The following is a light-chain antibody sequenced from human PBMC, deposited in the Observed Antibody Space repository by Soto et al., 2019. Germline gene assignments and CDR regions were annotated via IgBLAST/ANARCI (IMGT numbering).Light chain of an antibody. V-gene: IGLV2-23*01. Sequence: QSVLTQPASVSGSPGQSITISCTGISSDVENYNLVSWYQHHPGKAPKLMIYEGSERPSRVSNRFSGSQSGNTASLTISGLKAEEEGDYYCCSYATSSAPHVVFGGGTKLTVL. J-gene: IGLJ2*01. CDR1: SSDVENYNL. CDR3: CSYATSSAPHVV. CDR2: EGS.